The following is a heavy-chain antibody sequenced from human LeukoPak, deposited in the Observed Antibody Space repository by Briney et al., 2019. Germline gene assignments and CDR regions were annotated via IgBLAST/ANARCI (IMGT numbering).Heavy chain of an antibody. D-gene: IGHD3-16*02. J-gene: IGHJ6*03. V-gene: IGHV3-11*04. Sequence: GGSLRLSCAASGFTFSDYYMSWIRQAPGKGLEWVSYISSSGSTIYYADSVKGRFTISRDNAKNSLYLQMNSLRAEDTAVYYCARITFGGVIVYYYYYMDVWGKGTTVTVSS. CDR1: GFTFSDYY. CDR2: ISSSGSTI. CDR3: ARITFGGVIVYYYYYMDV.